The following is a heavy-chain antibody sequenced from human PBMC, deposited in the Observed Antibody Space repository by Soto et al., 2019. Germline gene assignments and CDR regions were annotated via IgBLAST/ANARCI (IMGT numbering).Heavy chain of an antibody. D-gene: IGHD2-21*01. CDR1: GFTFSSYA. CDR3: AKANSATCTGCICYSFDY. Sequence: GGSLRLSCVASGFTFSSYAMCWVRQAPGQRLEWVATFSGGLGTTWHADSAKGRFTVSRDSSKNTLSLQMNSLRPEDTALYYCAKANSATCTGCICYSFDYWGQGTLVTVSS. V-gene: IGHV3-23*01. J-gene: IGHJ4*02. CDR2: FSGGLGTT.